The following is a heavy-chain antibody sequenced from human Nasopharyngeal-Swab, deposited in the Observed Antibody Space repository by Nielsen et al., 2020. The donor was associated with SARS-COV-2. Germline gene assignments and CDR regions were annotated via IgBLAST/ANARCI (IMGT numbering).Heavy chain of an antibody. J-gene: IGHJ6*02. CDR1: GFTFSIYA. CDR2: ISGSGGST. CDR3: ARGATIFGVVLGDSYGMDV. Sequence: GGSLRLSCAASGFTFSIYAMSWVRQAPGKGLEWVSAISGSGGSTYYADSVKGRFTISRDNSKNTLYLQMNSLRAEDTAVYYCARGATIFGVVLGDSYGMDVWGQGTTVTVSS. D-gene: IGHD3-3*01. V-gene: IGHV3-23*01.